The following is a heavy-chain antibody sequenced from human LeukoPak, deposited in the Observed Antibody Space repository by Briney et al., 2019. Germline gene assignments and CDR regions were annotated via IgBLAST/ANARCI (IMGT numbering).Heavy chain of an antibody. D-gene: IGHD1-26*01. V-gene: IGHV4-61*08. J-gene: IGHJ6*02. Sequence: SETLSLTCSVSNGSVYSGDYYWSWIRQPPGKGLEWIGYIYYSGSTNYNPSLKSRVTISVDTSKNQFSLKLSSVTAADTAVYYCARGSGSYYDYYYYGMDVWGQGTTVTVSS. CDR2: IYYSGST. CDR3: ARGSGSYYDYYYYGMDV. CDR1: NGSVYSGDYY.